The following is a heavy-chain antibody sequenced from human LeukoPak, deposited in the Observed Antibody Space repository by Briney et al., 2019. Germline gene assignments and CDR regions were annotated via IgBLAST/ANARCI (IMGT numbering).Heavy chain of an antibody. J-gene: IGHJ3*02. CDR3: AREDTAVAGRAYAFDI. V-gene: IGHV3-21*01. Sequence: GGSLRLSCAASGFTFSSYSMNWVRQAPGKGLEWVSSISSSSSYIYYADSVKGRFTISRDNAKNSLYLQMNSLRAEDTAVYYCAREDTAVAGRAYAFDIWGQGTMVTVSS. CDR1: GFTFSSYS. CDR2: ISSSSSYI. D-gene: IGHD6-19*01.